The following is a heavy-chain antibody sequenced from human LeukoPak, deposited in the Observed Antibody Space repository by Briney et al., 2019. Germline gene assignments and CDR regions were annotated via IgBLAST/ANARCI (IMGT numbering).Heavy chain of an antibody. J-gene: IGHJ6*03. CDR2: MNPNSGNT. D-gene: IGHD1-1*01. CDR3: ARGLNWNGGNMDV. V-gene: IGHV1-8*01. Sequence: GASVKVSCKASGYTFTSYDINWGRQATGQGLEWMAWMNPNSGNTGYAQKFQDRVIMTRNTSISTVSMELSSLRSDDTAVYYCARGLNWNGGNMDVWGKGTTVTVSS. CDR1: GYTFTSYD.